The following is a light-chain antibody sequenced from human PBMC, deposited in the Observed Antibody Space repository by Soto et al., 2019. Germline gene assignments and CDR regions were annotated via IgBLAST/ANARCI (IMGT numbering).Light chain of an antibody. CDR2: GAS. V-gene: IGKV2-28*01. CDR3: QQYSSSPIT. CDR1: QSLLHSNGYNY. Sequence: DIVMTQSPLSLPVTAGEPASVSCRSSQSLLHSNGYNYLDWYLQKPGQSPRLLISGASSRATDTPDRFSGSGSGTDFTLTIAGLEPADSAVYYCQQYSSSPITFGQGTRLEIK. J-gene: IGKJ5*01.